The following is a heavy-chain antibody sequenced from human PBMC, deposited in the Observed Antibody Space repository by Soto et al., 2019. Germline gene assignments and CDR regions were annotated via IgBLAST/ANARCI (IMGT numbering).Heavy chain of an antibody. Sequence: PGGSLRLSCAASGFTFSSYGMHWVRQAPGKGLEWVAVISYDGSNKYYADSVKGRFTTSRDNSKNTLYLQMNSLRAEDTAVYYCAGKGSHRLEPDYWGQGTLVTVSS. V-gene: IGHV3-30*03. CDR3: AGKGSHRLEPDY. D-gene: IGHD1-1*01. J-gene: IGHJ4*02. CDR1: GFTFSSYG. CDR2: ISYDGSNK.